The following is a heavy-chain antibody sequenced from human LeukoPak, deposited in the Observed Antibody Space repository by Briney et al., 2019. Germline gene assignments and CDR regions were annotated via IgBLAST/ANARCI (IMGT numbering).Heavy chain of an antibody. D-gene: IGHD3-22*01. CDR1: GGSISSYY. CDR2: IYYSGST. CDR3: ARHPLYYYDSSGYYYTPPHFDY. J-gene: IGHJ4*02. V-gene: IGHV4-59*08. Sequence: PSETLSLTCTVSGGSISSYYWSWIRQPPGKGLEWIGYIYYSGSTNYNPSLKSRVTISVDTSKNQFSLKLSSVTAADTAVYYCARHPLYYYDSSGYYYTPPHFDYWGQGTLVTVSS.